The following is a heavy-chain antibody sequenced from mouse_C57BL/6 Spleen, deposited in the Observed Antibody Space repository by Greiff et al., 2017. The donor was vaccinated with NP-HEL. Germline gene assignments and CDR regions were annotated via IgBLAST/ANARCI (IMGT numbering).Heavy chain of an antibody. Sequence: VHVKQSVAELVRPGASVKLSCTASGFNIKNTYMHWVKQRSEQGLEWIGRIDPANGNTKYAPKFQGKATITADTSSNTAYLQLSSLTSEDTAIYYCARDYYGSSYDFDYWGKGTTLTVSS. D-gene: IGHD1-1*01. J-gene: IGHJ2*01. CDR2: IDPANGNT. CDR1: GFNIKNTY. V-gene: IGHV14-3*01. CDR3: ARDYYGSSYDFDY.